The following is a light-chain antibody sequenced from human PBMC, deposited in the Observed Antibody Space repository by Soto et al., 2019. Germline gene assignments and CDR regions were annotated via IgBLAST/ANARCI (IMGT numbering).Light chain of an antibody. V-gene: IGLV2-23*01. CDR2: EAT. J-gene: IGLJ1*01. CDR1: SSDVGSSNF. CDR3: CSFPGGTTRDL. Sequence: QSALTQPASVSGSPRQSITISCTGGSSDVGSSNFVSWYQQHPGKAPKLIIYEATRRPSGVSGRFSGSKSGNTASLTISGLQAEDEADYYCCSFPGGTTRDLFGTGTKLTVL.